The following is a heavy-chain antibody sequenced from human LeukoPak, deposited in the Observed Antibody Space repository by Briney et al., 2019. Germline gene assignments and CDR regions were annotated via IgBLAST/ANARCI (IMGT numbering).Heavy chain of an antibody. CDR2: ISSSSSFR. CDR1: GFNFSSYS. J-gene: IGHJ4*02. D-gene: IGHD3-22*01. CDR3: ARESSGYFY. V-gene: IGHV3-21*01. Sequence: GGSLRLSCAASGFNFSSYSMNWVRQAPGKGLEWVSSISSSSSFRYYADSVKGRFTISKDNAKNSLYLQMNSLRAEDTAVYYCARESSGYFYWGQGTLVTVSS.